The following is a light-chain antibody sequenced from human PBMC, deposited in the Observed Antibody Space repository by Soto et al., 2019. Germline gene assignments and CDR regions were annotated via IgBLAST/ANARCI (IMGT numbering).Light chain of an antibody. CDR2: EVS. CDR3: SSYTSSSIPV. V-gene: IGLV2-14*01. Sequence: QSVLTQPASVSGSPGQSITISCTGSSSDVGGYEYVSWYQQYPGKPPELMIYEVSNRPSGVSNRFSGSKSGNTASLTISGLQAEDEANYYCSSYTSSSIPVFGGGTK. CDR1: SSDVGGYEY. J-gene: IGLJ3*02.